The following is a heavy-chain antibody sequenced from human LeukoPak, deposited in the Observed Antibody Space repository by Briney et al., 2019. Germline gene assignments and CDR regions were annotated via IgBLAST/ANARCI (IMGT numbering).Heavy chain of an antibody. CDR1: GFTFSSYG. CDR2: IWYDGSNK. J-gene: IGHJ4*02. Sequence: GGSLRLSCAASGFTFSSYGMHWVRQAPGKGLEWVAVIWYDGSNKYYADSVKGRFTIYRDKSKNTLYLQMNSLRAEDTAVYYCARDVGGAISYYFDYWGQGTLVTVSS. D-gene: IGHD3-16*01. CDR3: ARDVGGAISYYFDY. V-gene: IGHV3-33*01.